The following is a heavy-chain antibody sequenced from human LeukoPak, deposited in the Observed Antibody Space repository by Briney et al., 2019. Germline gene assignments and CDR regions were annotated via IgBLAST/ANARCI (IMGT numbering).Heavy chain of an antibody. CDR1: GFIFSSYA. V-gene: IGHV3-23*01. J-gene: IGHJ4*02. CDR2: ISGSGGST. D-gene: IGHD4-17*01. Sequence: PGGSLRLSCAASGFIFSSYALHWVRQAPGKGLEWVSAISGSGGSTYYADSVKGRFTISRDNSKNTLYLQMNSLRAEDTAVHYCAKELGGDYMYYFDYWGQGTLVTVSS. CDR3: AKELGGDYMYYFDY.